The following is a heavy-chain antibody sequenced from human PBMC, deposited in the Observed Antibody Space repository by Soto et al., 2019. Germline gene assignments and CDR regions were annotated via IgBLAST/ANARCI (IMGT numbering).Heavy chain of an antibody. CDR1: GFTFSSYW. J-gene: IGHJ4*02. D-gene: IGHD6-19*01. Sequence: GGSLRLSCAASGFTFSSYWMSWVRQAPGKGLEWVANIKQDGSEKYYVDSVKGRFTISRDNAKNSLYLQMNSLRAEDTAVYYCARDLPYSSGWYSAGYYFDYWGQGTLVTVSS. CDR3: ARDLPYSSGWYSAGYYFDY. V-gene: IGHV3-7*05. CDR2: IKQDGSEK.